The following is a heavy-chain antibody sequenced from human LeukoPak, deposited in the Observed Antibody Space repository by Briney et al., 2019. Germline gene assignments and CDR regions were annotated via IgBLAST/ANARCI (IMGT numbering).Heavy chain of an antibody. CDR3: ATGLGDFWNFDY. CDR2: VDPEDGET. V-gene: IGHV1-69-2*01. Sequence: GASVKVSCKVSGYTFTDYYMHWVQQAPGKGLEWMGLVDPEDGETIYAEKFQGRVTITADTSTDTAYMELSSLRPEDTAVYYCATGLGDFWNFDYWGQGTLVTVSS. D-gene: IGHD4-17*01. CDR1: GYTFTDYY. J-gene: IGHJ4*02.